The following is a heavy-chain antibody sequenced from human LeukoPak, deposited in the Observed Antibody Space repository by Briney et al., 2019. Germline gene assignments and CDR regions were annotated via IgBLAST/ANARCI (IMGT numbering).Heavy chain of an antibody. CDR2: INPNSGGT. CDR1: GYTFTVYY. Sequence: ASVTVSCKASGYTFTVYYMHWVRQAPGQGLEWMGWINPNSGGTNYAQKFQGRVTMTRDTSISTVYMELSRLRSDDTAVYYCARPMRQQWLASSFDYWGQGTLVTVSS. V-gene: IGHV1-2*02. D-gene: IGHD6-19*01. CDR3: ARPMRQQWLASSFDY. J-gene: IGHJ4*02.